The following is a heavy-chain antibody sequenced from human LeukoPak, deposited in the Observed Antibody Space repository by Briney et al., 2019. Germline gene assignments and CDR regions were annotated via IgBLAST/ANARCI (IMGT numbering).Heavy chain of an antibody. CDR2: IYYSGST. Sequence: SETLSLTCAVYGGSFSGYYWSWIRQPPGKGLEWIGYIYYSGSTNYNPSLKSRVTISVDTSKNQFSLKLSSVTAADTAVYYCARTTAMVLFDYWGQGTLVTVSS. D-gene: IGHD5-18*01. V-gene: IGHV4-59*01. CDR3: ARTTAMVLFDY. J-gene: IGHJ4*02. CDR1: GGSFSGYY.